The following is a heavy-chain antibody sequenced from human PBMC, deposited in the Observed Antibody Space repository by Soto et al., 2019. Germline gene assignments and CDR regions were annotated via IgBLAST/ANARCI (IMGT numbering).Heavy chain of an antibody. CDR3: ARGKKRRTMVREKGDPKNWFDP. CDR1: GVSFSGYY. CDR2: INHSGST. V-gene: IGHV4-34*01. D-gene: IGHD3-10*01. Sequence: PSETLSLTCAVYGVSFSGYYWSWIRQPPGKGLEWIGEINHSGSTNYNPSLKSRVTISVDTSKNQFSLKLSSVTAADTAVYYCARGKKRRTMVREKGDPKNWFDPWGQGTLVTVSS. J-gene: IGHJ5*02.